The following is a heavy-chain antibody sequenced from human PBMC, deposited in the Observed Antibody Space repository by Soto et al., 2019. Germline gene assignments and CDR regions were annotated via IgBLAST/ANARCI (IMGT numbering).Heavy chain of an antibody. CDR2: ISSSSSYI. CDR1: GFTFSSYS. Sequence: GGSLRLSCAASGFTFSSYSMNWVRQAPGKGLEWVSSISSSSSYIYYADSVKGRLTISRDNAKNSLYLQMNSLRAEDTAVYYCARVSLLPNAFDIWGQGTMVTVSS. J-gene: IGHJ3*02. CDR3: ARVSLLPNAFDI. V-gene: IGHV3-21*01.